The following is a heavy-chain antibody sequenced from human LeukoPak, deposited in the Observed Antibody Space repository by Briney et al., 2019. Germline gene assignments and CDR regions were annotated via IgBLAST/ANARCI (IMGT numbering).Heavy chain of an antibody. J-gene: IGHJ4*02. Sequence: GGSLRLSCAASGFTFTTYVMSWVRQAPGKGLEWVSDISGSGGSTYYADSVKGRFTISRDNSKNTLYLQMNSLRAEDTAVYYCAKGVPYGGGDFDYWGQGTLVTVSS. CDR3: AKGVPYGGGDFDY. CDR2: ISGSGGST. V-gene: IGHV3-23*01. CDR1: GFTFTTYV. D-gene: IGHD4-23*01.